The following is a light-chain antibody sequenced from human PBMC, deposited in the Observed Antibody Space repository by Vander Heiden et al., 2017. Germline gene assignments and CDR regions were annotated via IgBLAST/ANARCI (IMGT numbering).Light chain of an antibody. J-gene: IGKJ3*01. CDR3: QHYNSYPIT. Sequence: DIQMTQSPATLSACVGDRVTITCRASQSIRSWLAWYQHKPGKAPKLLIYKASYLESGVPSRFSGSGSGTEFTLTISSLQPDDFATYYCQHYNSYPITFGPGTKVEIK. CDR1: QSIRSW. V-gene: IGKV1-5*03. CDR2: KAS.